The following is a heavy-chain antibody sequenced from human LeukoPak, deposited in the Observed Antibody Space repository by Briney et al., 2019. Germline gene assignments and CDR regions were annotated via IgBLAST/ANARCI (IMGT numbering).Heavy chain of an antibody. J-gene: IGHJ4*02. CDR3: AKGLTYEFDY. D-gene: IGHD3-16*01. CDR2: INPTGGST. CDR1: GYTFTDYY. V-gene: IGHV1-46*01. Sequence: ASVKVSCKTSGYTFTDYYMHWVRQAPGQGLEWMGLINPTGGSTGYAQKFQGRVTMTRNTSINTAYMELSSLRSEDTAVYYCAKGLTYEFDYWGQGTLVTVSS.